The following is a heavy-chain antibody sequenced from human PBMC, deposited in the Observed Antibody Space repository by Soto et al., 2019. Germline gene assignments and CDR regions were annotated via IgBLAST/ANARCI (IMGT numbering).Heavy chain of an antibody. CDR1: GFTFSSYA. J-gene: IGHJ5*02. V-gene: IGHV3-23*01. CDR2: ISGSGGST. Sequence: PGGSLRLSCAASGFTFSSYAMSWVRQAPGKGLEWVSAISGSGGSTYYADSVKGRFTISRDNSKNTLYLQMNSLRAEDTAVYYCAQRPSITMVRVSNEYHWFDPWGQGTLVTVSS. CDR3: AQRPSITMVRVSNEYHWFDP. D-gene: IGHD3-10*01.